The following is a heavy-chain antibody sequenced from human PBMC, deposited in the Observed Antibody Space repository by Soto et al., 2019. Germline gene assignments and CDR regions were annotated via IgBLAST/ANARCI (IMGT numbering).Heavy chain of an antibody. CDR1: GGTFSSYA. D-gene: IGHD1-26*01. J-gene: IGHJ4*02. Sequence: QVQLVQSGAEVKKPGSSVKVSCKATGGTFSSYAISWVRQAPGQGLEWMGGIIPIFGTTNYAQKFQGRVTITADESTSTAYMELSSLISEDTAVYYCASFRDGYYGPWAYWGQGTLVTVSS. CDR2: IIPIFGTT. V-gene: IGHV1-69*12. CDR3: ASFRDGYYGPWAY.